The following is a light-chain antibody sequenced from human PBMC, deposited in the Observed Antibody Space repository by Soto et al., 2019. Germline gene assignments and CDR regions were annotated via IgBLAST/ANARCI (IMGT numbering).Light chain of an antibody. CDR2: EVS. Sequence: QSALTQPASVSGSPGQSITISCTGTSSDVGGYNYVSWYQQHPGKAPKLMIYEVSNRPSGVSNRFSGSKSGNTASLTISGLQAEDEADYYCISYTSSSSDYVFGTGTKRTVL. CDR3: ISYTSSSSDYV. V-gene: IGLV2-14*01. J-gene: IGLJ1*01. CDR1: SSDVGGYNY.